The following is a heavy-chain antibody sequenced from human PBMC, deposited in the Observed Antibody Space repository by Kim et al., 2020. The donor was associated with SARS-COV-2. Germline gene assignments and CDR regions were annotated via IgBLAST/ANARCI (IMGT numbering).Heavy chain of an antibody. CDR1: GYTLTELS. J-gene: IGHJ4*02. Sequence: ASVKVSCKVSGYTLTELSMHWVRQAPGKGLEWMGGFDPEDGETIYAQKFQGRVTMTEDTSTDTAYMELSSLRSEDTAVYYCATTAYDSSGYYYRYWGQGTLVTVSS. D-gene: IGHD3-22*01. V-gene: IGHV1-24*01. CDR3: ATTAYDSSGYYYRY. CDR2: FDPEDGET.